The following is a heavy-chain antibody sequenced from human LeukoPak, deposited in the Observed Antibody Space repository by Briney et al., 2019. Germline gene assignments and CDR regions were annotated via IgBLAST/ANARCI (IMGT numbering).Heavy chain of an antibody. CDR3: ARAVQQLVLYY. Sequence: GSLRLSCAASGFTFSSYWMSWVRQPPGKGLEWIGEINHSGSTNYNPSLKSRVTVSADTSKNQFSLKLSSVTAADTAVYYSARAVQQLVLYYWGQGTLVTVSS. V-gene: IGHV4-34*01. CDR1: GFTFSSYW. CDR2: INHSGST. J-gene: IGHJ4*02. D-gene: IGHD6-13*01.